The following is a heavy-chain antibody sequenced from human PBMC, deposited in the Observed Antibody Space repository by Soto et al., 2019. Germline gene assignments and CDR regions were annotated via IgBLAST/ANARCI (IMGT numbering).Heavy chain of an antibody. J-gene: IGHJ5*02. Sequence: QVQLVESGGGVVQPGRSLRLSCAASGFTLSSYAMHWVRQAPGKGLEWVAVISYDGSNKNYADSVKGRFTISRDNSKNTLYRQMNSQRAEDTAVYYCAEGIRFDPWGQGTLVTVSS. V-gene: IGHV3-30-3*01. CDR3: AEGIRFDP. D-gene: IGHD3-10*01. CDR2: ISYDGSNK. CDR1: GFTLSSYA.